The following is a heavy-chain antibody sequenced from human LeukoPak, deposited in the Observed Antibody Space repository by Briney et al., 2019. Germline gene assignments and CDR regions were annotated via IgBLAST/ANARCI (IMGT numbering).Heavy chain of an antibody. CDR1: GGTFSSYA. V-gene: IGHV1-69*04. Sequence: SVKVSCKASGGTFSSYAISWVRQAPGQGLEWMGRIIPILGIANYAQKFQGRVTITADKSTSTAYMELSSLRSEDTAVYYCARDPIVGATQNSFDYWGQGTLVTVSS. CDR2: IIPILGIA. D-gene: IGHD1-26*01. CDR3: ARDPIVGATQNSFDY. J-gene: IGHJ4*02.